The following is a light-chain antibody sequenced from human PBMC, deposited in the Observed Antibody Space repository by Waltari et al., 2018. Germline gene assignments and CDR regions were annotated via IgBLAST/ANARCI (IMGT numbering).Light chain of an antibody. Sequence: EIVMTQSPIILSVSPGERATLSCRASHSVGTHLAWYQQRPGQPPRLVIFAASTRATGVTVRFSGSGSGTEFTLTISSLQSEDFAVYYCQQYNDWPLTFGGGT. J-gene: IGKJ4*01. CDR1: HSVGTH. V-gene: IGKV3-15*01. CDR2: AAS. CDR3: QQYNDWPLT.